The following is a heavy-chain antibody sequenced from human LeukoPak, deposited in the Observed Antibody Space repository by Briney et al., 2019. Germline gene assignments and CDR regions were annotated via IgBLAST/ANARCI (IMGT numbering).Heavy chain of an antibody. Sequence: ASVKVSCKASGYTFTSYAMNWVRQAPGQGLEWMGWISAYNGNTNYAQKFQGRVTMTTDTSTSTAYMELRSLRSDDTAVYYCARDPRRGSSGWYYFDCWGQGTLVTVSS. V-gene: IGHV1-18*01. CDR2: ISAYNGNT. D-gene: IGHD6-19*01. CDR1: GYTFTSYA. J-gene: IGHJ4*02. CDR3: ARDPRRGSSGWYYFDC.